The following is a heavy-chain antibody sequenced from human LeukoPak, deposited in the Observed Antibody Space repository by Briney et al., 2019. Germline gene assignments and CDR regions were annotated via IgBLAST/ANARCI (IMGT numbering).Heavy chain of an antibody. D-gene: IGHD3-10*01. CDR2: MNPNSGNT. Sequence: GASVKVSCKASGYTFTSYDINWVRQAPGQGLEWMGWMNPNSGNTGYAQKFQGRVTMTRNTSISTAYMELSSLRSEDTAVCYCARGSPPNYYGSGSYLLGFDPWGQGTLVTVSS. V-gene: IGHV1-8*01. CDR1: GYTFTSYD. CDR3: ARGSPPNYYGSGSYLLGFDP. J-gene: IGHJ5*02.